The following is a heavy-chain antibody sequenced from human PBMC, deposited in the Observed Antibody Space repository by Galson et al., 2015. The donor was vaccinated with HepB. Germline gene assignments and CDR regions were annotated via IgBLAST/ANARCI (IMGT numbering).Heavy chain of an antibody. CDR3: ARGEEHRSYSGSSFDP. D-gene: IGHD1-26*01. V-gene: IGHV1-18*04. Sequence: SVKVSCKASGYTFTSYGIGWVRQAPGQGLEWMGWISAYNGNTNYAQKLQGRVTMTTDTSTSTAYMELRSLRSDDTAVYYCARGEEHRSYSGSSFDPWGQGTLVTVSS. CDR1: GYTFTSYG. CDR2: ISAYNGNT. J-gene: IGHJ5*02.